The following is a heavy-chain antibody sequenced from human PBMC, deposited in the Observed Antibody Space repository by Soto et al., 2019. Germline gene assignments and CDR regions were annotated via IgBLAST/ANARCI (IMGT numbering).Heavy chain of an antibody. Sequence: LGESLKISCKGSGYSFTSYWIGWVRQMPGKGLEWMGIIYPGDSDTRYSPSFQGQVTISADKSISTAYLQWSSLKASDTAMYYCARGRTIFGVVGYYFDYWGQGTLVTVSS. V-gene: IGHV5-51*01. CDR1: GYSFTSYW. J-gene: IGHJ4*02. CDR3: ARGRTIFGVVGYYFDY. D-gene: IGHD3-3*01. CDR2: IYPGDSDT.